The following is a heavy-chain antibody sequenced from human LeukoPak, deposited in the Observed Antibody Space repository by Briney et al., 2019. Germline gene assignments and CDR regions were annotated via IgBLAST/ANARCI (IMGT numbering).Heavy chain of an antibody. CDR1: GGSISRDY. D-gene: IGHD3-3*01. J-gene: IGHJ6*03. Sequence: SETLSLTCTVSGGSISRDYWSWIRQPPGKGLEWIGYIYYTGSTNYNPSLKSRVTISVDTSKNQFSLKLSSVTAADTAVYYCARGRFLEWPTPHYYYYMDVWGKGTTVTVSS. V-gene: IGHV4-59*12. CDR2: IYYTGST. CDR3: ARGRFLEWPTPHYYYYMDV.